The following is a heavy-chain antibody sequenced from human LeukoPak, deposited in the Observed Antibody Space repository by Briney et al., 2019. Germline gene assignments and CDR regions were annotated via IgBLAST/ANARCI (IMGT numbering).Heavy chain of an antibody. V-gene: IGHV1-2*02. CDR1: GYTFTGYH. CDR2: INSNSGAT. Sequence: ASVKVSCKASGYTFTGYHMHWVRQAPGQGLEWMGWINSNSGATNKAQKFQGRVTMTRDTSISTAYMELSRLRSDDAAVYYCARLLCSGGSCYSDYWGQGTLVTVSS. CDR3: ARLLCSGGSCYSDY. J-gene: IGHJ4*02. D-gene: IGHD2-15*01.